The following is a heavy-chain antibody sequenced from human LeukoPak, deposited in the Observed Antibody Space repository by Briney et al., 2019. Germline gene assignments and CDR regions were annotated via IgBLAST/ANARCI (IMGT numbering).Heavy chain of an antibody. J-gene: IGHJ5*02. D-gene: IGHD2-8*02. CDR2: ISYDGSNK. CDR1: GFTFSSYA. V-gene: IGHV3-30*04. CDR3: ARARDGGVPWFDP. Sequence: GGSLRLSCAASGFTFSSYAMHWVRQAPGKRLEWVAVISYDGSNKYYADSVKGRFTISRDNSKNTLYLQMNSLRAEDTAVYYCARARDGGVPWFDPWGQGTLVTVSS.